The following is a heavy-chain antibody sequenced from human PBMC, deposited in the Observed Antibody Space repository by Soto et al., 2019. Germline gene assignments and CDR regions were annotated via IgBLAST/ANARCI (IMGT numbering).Heavy chain of an antibody. Sequence: QVQLVESGGGVVQPGRSLRLSCAASGFTFSSYVMHWVRQAPGKGLEGVAVLSYDGSNKYYADSVKGRFTISRDNSKNTLYLQMNSLRAEDTAVYYCARQTLYYYDSSGYSSGFDPWGQGTLVTVSS. CDR3: ARQTLYYYDSSGYSSGFDP. D-gene: IGHD3-22*01. J-gene: IGHJ5*02. V-gene: IGHV3-30-3*01. CDR2: LSYDGSNK. CDR1: GFTFSSYV.